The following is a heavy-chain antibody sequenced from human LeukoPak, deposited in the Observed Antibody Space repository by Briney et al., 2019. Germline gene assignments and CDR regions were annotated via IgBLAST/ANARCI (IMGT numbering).Heavy chain of an antibody. CDR2: IIPIFGTA. CDR3: ARTAQYSSGYPYYFDY. D-gene: IGHD3-22*01. Sequence: SVKVSCKASGGTFSSYAISWVRQAPGQGLEWMGRIIPIFGTANYAQNFQGRVTITTDESTSTAYMELSSLRSEDTAVYYCARTAQYSSGYPYYFDYWGQGTLVTVSS. V-gene: IGHV1-69*05. J-gene: IGHJ4*02. CDR1: GGTFSSYA.